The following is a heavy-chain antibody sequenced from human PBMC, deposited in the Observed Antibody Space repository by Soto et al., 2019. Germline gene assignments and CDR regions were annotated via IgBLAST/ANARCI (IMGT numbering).Heavy chain of an antibody. Sequence: LRLSCAASGFTFSSYGMHWVRQAPGKGLEWVAVISYDGSNKYYADSVKGRFTISRDNSKNTLYLQMNSLRAEDTAVYYCAKDLAYSSSWQDYWGQGTLVIVSS. V-gene: IGHV3-30*18. CDR2: ISYDGSNK. CDR3: AKDLAYSSSWQDY. CDR1: GFTFSSYG. J-gene: IGHJ4*02. D-gene: IGHD6-13*01.